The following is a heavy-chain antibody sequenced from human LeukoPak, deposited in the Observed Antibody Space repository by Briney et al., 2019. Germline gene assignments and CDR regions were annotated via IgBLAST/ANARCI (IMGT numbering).Heavy chain of an antibody. Sequence: GGSLRLSCAASGFTFSDNYMIWIRQAPGKVLEWVSYIDTSGSAMYYAVPVKGRFTISRDNARNSLYLQMNSLRAEDTAVYYCARARKGYSFDYWGQGTLVTVSS. D-gene: IGHD1-14*01. CDR1: GFTFSDNY. CDR2: IDTSGSAM. V-gene: IGHV3-11*04. J-gene: IGHJ4*02. CDR3: ARARKGYSFDY.